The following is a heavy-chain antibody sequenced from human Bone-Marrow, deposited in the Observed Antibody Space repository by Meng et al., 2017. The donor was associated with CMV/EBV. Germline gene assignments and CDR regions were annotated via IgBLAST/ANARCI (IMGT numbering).Heavy chain of an antibody. CDR1: GGSVSSGSYY. D-gene: IGHD5-18*01. Sequence: SETLSLTCTVSGGSVSSGSYYWSWIRQPPGKGLEWIGYIYYSGSTNYNPSLKSRVTISVDTSKNQFSLKLSSVTAADTAVYYCARGDTAMVCLDYWGQGTLVTVSS. J-gene: IGHJ4*02. CDR2: IYYSGST. CDR3: ARGDTAMVCLDY. V-gene: IGHV4-61*01.